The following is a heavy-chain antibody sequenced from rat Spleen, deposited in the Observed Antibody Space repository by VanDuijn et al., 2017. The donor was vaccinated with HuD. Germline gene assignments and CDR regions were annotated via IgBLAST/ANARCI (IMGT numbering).Heavy chain of an antibody. D-gene: IGHD1-6*01. CDR2: ISYDGGST. CDR1: GFTFSDYG. V-gene: IGHV5-20*01. Sequence: EVQLVESGGGLVQPGRSMKLSCGVSGFTFSDYGKHWIRQAPTKGLEWVASISYDGGSTYFRDSVKGRFTISRDNAESSLYLQMDSLRSEDTATYYCATGPRILRLDWFAYWGQGTLVTVSS. CDR3: ATGPRILRLDWFAY. J-gene: IGHJ3*01.